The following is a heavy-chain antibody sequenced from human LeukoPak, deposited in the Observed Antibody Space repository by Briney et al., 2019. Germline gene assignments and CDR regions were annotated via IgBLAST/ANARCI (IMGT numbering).Heavy chain of an antibody. Sequence: SETLSLTCAVYGGSFSGYYWSWIRQPPGKGLEWIGEINHSGSTNYNPSLKSRVTISVDTSKNQFSLKLSSVTAADTAVYYCARSISRAPSSTWYFDFDYWGQGTLVTVSS. CDR2: INHSGST. V-gene: IGHV4-34*01. CDR3: ARSISRAPSSTWYFDFDY. D-gene: IGHD2/OR15-2a*01. CDR1: GGSFSGYY. J-gene: IGHJ4*02.